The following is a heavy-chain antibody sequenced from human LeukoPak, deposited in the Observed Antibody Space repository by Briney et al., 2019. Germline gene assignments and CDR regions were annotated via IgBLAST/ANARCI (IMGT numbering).Heavy chain of an antibody. J-gene: IGHJ5*02. V-gene: IGHV3-23*01. CDR1: GFTFNTYS. CDR3: AKSTRRGGSYNWFDP. Sequence: GGSLRLSCEASGFTFNTYSMNWARQAPGKGLEWVSAISGSGGSTYYADSVKGRFTISRDNSKNTLYLQMNSLRAEDTAVYYCAKSTRRGGSYNWFDPWGQGTLVTVSS. D-gene: IGHD1-26*01. CDR2: ISGSGGST.